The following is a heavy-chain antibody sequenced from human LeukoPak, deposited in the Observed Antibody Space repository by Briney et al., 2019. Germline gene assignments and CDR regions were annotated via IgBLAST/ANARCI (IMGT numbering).Heavy chain of an antibody. J-gene: IGHJ4*02. V-gene: IGHV3-30*04. CDR1: GFTFSSYA. D-gene: IGHD3-10*01. CDR3: ARDTYYYGSGREYRHFDY. CDR2: ISYDGSNK. Sequence: GRSLRLSCAASGFTFSSYAMHWVRQAPGKGLEWVAVISYDGSNKYYADSVKGRFTISRDNSKNTLYLQMNRLRAEDTAVYYCARDTYYYGSGREYRHFDYWGQGTLVTVSS.